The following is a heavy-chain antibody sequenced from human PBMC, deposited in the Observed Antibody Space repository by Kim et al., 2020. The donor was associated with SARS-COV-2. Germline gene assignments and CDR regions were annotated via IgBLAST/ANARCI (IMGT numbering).Heavy chain of an antibody. CDR3: SRMPYGGVDY. CDR1: GDSITNYY. J-gene: IGHJ4*02. CDR2: IYNSGST. Sequence: SETLSLTCTVSGDSITNYYWSWIRQPPGKGLEWIGYIYNSGSTAYNPSLKSRVTIFIDTSKSQFSLRLSSVTAADTALYFCSRMPYGGVDYWGQGTLVT. D-gene: IGHD3-16*01. V-gene: IGHV4-59*13.